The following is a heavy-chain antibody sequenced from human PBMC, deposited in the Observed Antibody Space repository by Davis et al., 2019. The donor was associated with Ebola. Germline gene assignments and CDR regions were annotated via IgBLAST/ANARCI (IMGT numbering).Heavy chain of an antibody. CDR2: IYPGDSDT. CDR1: GYSFTNYW. V-gene: IGHV5-51*01. D-gene: IGHD2-2*01. CDR3: ARQGYCNSTSCNNWFDP. Sequence: GESLKISCKGSGYSFTNYWIGWVRQMPGRGLEWMGIIYPGDSDTIYSPSFQGQVTISADKSINTAYLQWSSLKASDTAIYYCARQGYCNSTSCNNWFDPWGQGTLVTVSS. J-gene: IGHJ5*02.